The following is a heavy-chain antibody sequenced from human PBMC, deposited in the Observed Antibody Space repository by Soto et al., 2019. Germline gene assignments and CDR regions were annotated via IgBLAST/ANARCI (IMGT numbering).Heavy chain of an antibody. Sequence: QVQLVQSGAEVKKPGSSVKVSCKASGGTFSSYSISWVRQAAGQGLEWMGGIIPIFGTANYAQKFQGRVTITADESTSTAYMELSSLRSEDTAVYYCAIEYSSSPPYYPLGYWGQGTLVTVAS. D-gene: IGHD6-6*01. CDR3: AIEYSSSPPYYPLGY. CDR2: IIPIFGTA. J-gene: IGHJ4*02. V-gene: IGHV1-69*01. CDR1: GGTFSSYS.